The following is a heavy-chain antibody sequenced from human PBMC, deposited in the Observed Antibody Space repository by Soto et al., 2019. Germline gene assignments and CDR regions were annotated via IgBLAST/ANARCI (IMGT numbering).Heavy chain of an antibody. CDR2: INPSGGST. J-gene: IGHJ4*02. V-gene: IGHV1-46*03. Sequence: QVQLVQSGAEVKKPGASVKVSCKASGYTFTSYYMHWVRQAPGQGLEWMGIINPSGGSTSYAQKFQGRVTMARDTSTSTVYMELSSLRSEETAVYYCARDYMSAFDYWGQGTLVTVSS. CDR3: ARDYMSAFDY. D-gene: IGHD3-10*01. CDR1: GYTFTSYY.